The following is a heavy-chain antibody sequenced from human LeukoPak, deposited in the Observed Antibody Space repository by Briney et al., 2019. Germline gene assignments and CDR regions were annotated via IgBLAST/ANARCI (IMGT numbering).Heavy chain of an antibody. CDR1: GFTFSSYA. D-gene: IGHD3-10*01. J-gene: IGHJ4*02. V-gene: IGHV3-23*01. CDR3: ARVPVRYGSGSYYNPYYFDY. CDR2: ISGSGGST. Sequence: GGSLRLSCAASGFTFSSYAMSWVRQAPGKGLEWVSAISGSGGSTYYADSVKGRFTISRDNSKNTLYLQMNSLRAEDTAVYYCARVPVRYGSGSYYNPYYFDYWGQGTLVTVSS.